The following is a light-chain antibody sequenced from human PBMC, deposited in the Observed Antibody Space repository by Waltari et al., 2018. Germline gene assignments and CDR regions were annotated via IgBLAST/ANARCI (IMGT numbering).Light chain of an antibody. CDR3: QQYHNFPLT. CDR1: NGIVYF. Sequence: DIQMTQSPSSLSVSVGDRVTITCQASNGIVYFLNWYQHKPGKAPKLLIYDASNLETGVPSRFSGSGSGTDFTFTITSLQPEDIATYYCQQYHNFPLTFGQGTRLEIK. J-gene: IGKJ5*01. V-gene: IGKV1-33*01. CDR2: DAS.